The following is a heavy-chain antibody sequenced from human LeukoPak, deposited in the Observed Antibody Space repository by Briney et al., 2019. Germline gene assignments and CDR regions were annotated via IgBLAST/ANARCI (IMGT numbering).Heavy chain of an antibody. Sequence: SETLSLTCTVSGGSISNYYWSWIRQPAGKGLEWIGRIYTSGTTIYNPSLKSRVTMSVDTSKNQFSLRLSSVTAADTAVYYCARDRLTGPVGANWFDPWGQGSLVTVSS. CDR2: IYTSGTT. CDR3: ARDRLTGPVGANWFDP. V-gene: IGHV4-4*07. CDR1: GGSISNYY. D-gene: IGHD7-27*01. J-gene: IGHJ5*02.